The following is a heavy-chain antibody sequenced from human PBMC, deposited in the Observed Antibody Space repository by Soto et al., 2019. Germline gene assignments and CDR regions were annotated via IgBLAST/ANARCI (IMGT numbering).Heavy chain of an antibody. CDR1: GYTFTSYY. D-gene: IGHD5-18*01. CDR2: INPSGGGT. J-gene: IGHJ4*02. CDR3: AREVERGYSYGYLEY. V-gene: IGHV1-46*01. Sequence: QVQLVQSGAEVKKPGASVKVSCKASGYTFTSYYMHWVPQAPGQGLEWMGIINPSGGGTSYTQKFQGRVTMTRDTSTSTVYMELSSLRSEDTAVYYCAREVERGYSYGYLEYWGQGTLVTVSS.